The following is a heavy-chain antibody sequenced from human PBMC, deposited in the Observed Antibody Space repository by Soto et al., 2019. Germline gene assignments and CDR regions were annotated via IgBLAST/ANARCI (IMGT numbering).Heavy chain of an antibody. Sequence: PGGSLSLSCAASGFTFSSYVMHWVRQAPGKGLEWVAVISYDGSNKYYADSVKGRFTISRDNSKNTLYLQMNSLRAEDTAVYYCAKDALWFGDSGWFDPWGQGTLVTVSS. CDR1: GFTFSSYV. J-gene: IGHJ5*02. V-gene: IGHV3-30*18. CDR2: ISYDGSNK. CDR3: AKDALWFGDSGWFDP. D-gene: IGHD3-10*01.